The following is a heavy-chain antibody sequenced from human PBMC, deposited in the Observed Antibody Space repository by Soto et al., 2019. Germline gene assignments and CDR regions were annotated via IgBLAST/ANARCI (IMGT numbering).Heavy chain of an antibody. V-gene: IGHV1-18*01. CDR1: GYSFTSYA. D-gene: IGHD3-22*01. Sequence: ASVKVSCKASGYSFTSYAIHWMRQAPGQRLEWMGWISAYNGNTNYAQKLQGRVTMTTDTSTSTAYMELRSLSSDDTAVYYFARRKNYYDSSGYRAWEELWGQGTLVTVSS. CDR3: ARRKNYYDSSGYRAWEEL. CDR2: ISAYNGNT. J-gene: IGHJ4*02.